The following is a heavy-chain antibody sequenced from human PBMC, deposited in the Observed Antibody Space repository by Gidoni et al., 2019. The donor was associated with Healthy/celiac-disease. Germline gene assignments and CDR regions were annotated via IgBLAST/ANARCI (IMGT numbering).Heavy chain of an antibody. CDR1: DYTFTSYG. D-gene: IGHD3-3*01. CDR3: ARQYYDYTTYYYYGMDV. CDR2: ISAYNGNT. J-gene: IGHJ6*02. V-gene: IGHV1-18*01. Sequence: KASDYTFTSYGISWVRQAPGQGLEWMGWISAYNGNTNYAQKLQGRVTMTTDTSTSTAYMELRSLRSDDTAVYYCARQYYDYTTYYYYGMDVWGQGTTVTVSS.